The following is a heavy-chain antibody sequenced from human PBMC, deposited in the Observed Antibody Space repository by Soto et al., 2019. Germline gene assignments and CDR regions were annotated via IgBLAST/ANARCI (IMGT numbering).Heavy chain of an antibody. V-gene: IGHV4-39*01. Sequence: SETLSLTCTVSGGSISSSSYYWGWIRQPPGKGLEWIGSIYYSGSTYYNPSLKSRVTISVDTSKNQFSLKLSSVTAADTAVYYCARREGYSSSWYGAFDIWGQGTMVTVSS. J-gene: IGHJ3*02. CDR2: IYYSGST. D-gene: IGHD6-13*01. CDR1: GGSISSSSYY. CDR3: ARREGYSSSWYGAFDI.